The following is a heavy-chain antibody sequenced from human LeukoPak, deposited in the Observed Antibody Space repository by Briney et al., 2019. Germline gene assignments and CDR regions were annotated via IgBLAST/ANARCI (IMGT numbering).Heavy chain of an antibody. V-gene: IGHV1-69*01. J-gene: IGHJ4*02. CDR3: ARPRVEIRFDYYGSGSLQKPLAY. CDR1: GGTFSSYA. Sequence: SVKVSCKASGGTFSSYAISWVRQAPGQVLEWMGGIIPIFGTANYAQKFQGRVTITADESTSTAYMELSSLRSKDTAVYYCARPRVEIRFDYYGSGSLQKPLAYWGQGTLVTVSS. D-gene: IGHD3-10*01. CDR2: IIPIFGTA.